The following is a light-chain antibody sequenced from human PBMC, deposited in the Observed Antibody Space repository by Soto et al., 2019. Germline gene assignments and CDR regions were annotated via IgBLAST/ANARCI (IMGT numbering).Light chain of an antibody. CDR2: GAS. V-gene: IGKV3-15*01. CDR1: QTVLSN. J-gene: IGKJ5*01. Sequence: EIVMTQSPATLSVSPGERATLSCRASQTVLSNLAWYQQKPGQAPRLLIYGASTRATGIPVRFSGSGSGTDFTLTISSLLSEDFAVYYCQQYNNWPITFGQGARLEIK. CDR3: QQYNNWPIT.